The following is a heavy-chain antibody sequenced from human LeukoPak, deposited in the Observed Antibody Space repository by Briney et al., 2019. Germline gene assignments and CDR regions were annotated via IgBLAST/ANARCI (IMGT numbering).Heavy chain of an antibody. Sequence: SVKVSCTASGGTFSSYAISWVRQAPGQGLEWMGGIIPIFGTANYAHKFQGRVTITADDSTSTASMELSSLRSEDTAVYYCATPTTGTTDYYYYYMDVWGKGTTVTISS. CDR1: GGTFSSYA. D-gene: IGHD1-1*01. CDR3: ATPTTGTTDYYYYYMDV. J-gene: IGHJ6*03. CDR2: IIPIFGTA. V-gene: IGHV1-69*01.